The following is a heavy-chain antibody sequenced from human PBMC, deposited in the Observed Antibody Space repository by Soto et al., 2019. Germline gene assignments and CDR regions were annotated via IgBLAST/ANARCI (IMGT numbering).Heavy chain of an antibody. CDR3: ARPPTANLDAFEI. CDR1: GGSISSRSYY. CDR2: IYYSGLS. D-gene: IGHD7-27*01. J-gene: IGHJ3*02. Sequence: QLLLQESGPGLVKPSETLSLTCTVSGGSISSRSYYWGWIRQPPGKGLEWIASIYYSGLSYYNPSLKSRVSISADTSKNQFSLKLNSVTAADTAVYYCARPPTANLDAFEIWGQGTQVTVS. V-gene: IGHV4-39*01.